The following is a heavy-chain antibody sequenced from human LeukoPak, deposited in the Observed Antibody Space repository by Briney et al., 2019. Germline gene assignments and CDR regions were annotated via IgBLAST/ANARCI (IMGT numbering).Heavy chain of an antibody. V-gene: IGHV1-18*01. CDR3: ASLRDMAWFDP. Sequence: ASVKVSCKASGYTFTSYGVSWVRQAPGQGLEWMGWISAYNGNTNYAQKLQGRVTMTTDTSTSTAYMELRSLRSDDTAVYYCASLRDMAWFDPWGQGTLVTVSS. D-gene: IGHD5-24*01. J-gene: IGHJ5*02. CDR2: ISAYNGNT. CDR1: GYTFTSYG.